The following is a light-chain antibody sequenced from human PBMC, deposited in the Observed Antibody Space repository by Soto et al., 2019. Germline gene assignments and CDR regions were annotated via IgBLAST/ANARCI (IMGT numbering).Light chain of an antibody. CDR2: DDT. CDR3: QVWDSSGHHVV. CDR1: NIAGQS. Sequence: SYELTQPTSVSVAPGQTARITCGGNNIAGQSVHWYQQKPGQAPSLVLFDDTDRPSGIPERFSGSNSGSTAALTISRVEAGDEAAYYCQVWDSSGHHVVFGGGTKLTVL. J-gene: IGLJ2*01. V-gene: IGLV3-21*02.